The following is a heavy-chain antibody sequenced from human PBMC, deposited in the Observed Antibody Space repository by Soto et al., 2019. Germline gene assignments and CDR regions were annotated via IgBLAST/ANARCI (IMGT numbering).Heavy chain of an antibody. CDR2: INHSGST. CDR3: ARGGGYSFGFDYYYSMDV. CDR1: GGSFSGYY. J-gene: IGHJ6*02. V-gene: IGHV4-34*01. D-gene: IGHD5-18*01. Sequence: QVQLQQWGAGLLKPSETLSLTCAVYGGSFSGYYWSWIRQPPGKGLEWIGEINHSGSTNYNPSLKSRITILVHTSKTQLPLKVSSVTAADTAVYYCARGGGYSFGFDYYYSMDVWGQGTTVTVSS.